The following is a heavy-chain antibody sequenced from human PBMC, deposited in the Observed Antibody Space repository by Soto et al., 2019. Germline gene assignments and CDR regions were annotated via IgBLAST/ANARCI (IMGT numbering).Heavy chain of an antibody. CDR2: IIPIFGNT. J-gene: IGHJ5*02. Sequence: ASVKVSCKASGGTFSSYAISWVRQAPGQGLEWMGGIIPIFGNTNYAQKLQGRVTMTTDTSTSTAYMELRSLRSDDTAVYYCARDPGIVVVPAPSRNNWFDPWGQGTLVTVSS. CDR1: GGTFSSYA. V-gene: IGHV1-18*01. CDR3: ARDPGIVVVPAPSRNNWFDP. D-gene: IGHD2-2*01.